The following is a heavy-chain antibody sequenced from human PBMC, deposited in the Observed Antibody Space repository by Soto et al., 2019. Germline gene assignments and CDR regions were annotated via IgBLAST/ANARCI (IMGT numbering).Heavy chain of an antibody. V-gene: IGHV3-48*01. CDR1: GFTFSTYS. CDR3: TTEFGYSSGQNEH. CDR2: ISSSSSTI. J-gene: IGHJ4*02. D-gene: IGHD6-19*01. Sequence: GGSLRLSCSASGFTFSTYSMNWVRQAPGKGLEWVSYISSSSSTIFYTDSVKGRFTVSRDNAKNSLHLQMNSLKIEDTAVYYCTTEFGYSSGQNEHWGQGALVTVSS.